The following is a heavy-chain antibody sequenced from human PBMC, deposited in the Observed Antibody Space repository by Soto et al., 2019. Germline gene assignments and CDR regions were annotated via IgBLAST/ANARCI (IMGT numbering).Heavy chain of an antibody. CDR3: ANRPPRYSSRDLVFGDY. D-gene: IGHD6-13*01. Sequence: GGSLRLSCAASGFTFSSYAMSWVRQAPGKGLEWVSAISGSGGSTYYADSVKGRFTISRDNSKNTLYLQMNSLRAEDTAAYYCANRPPRYSSRDLVFGDYWGQGTLVTVSS. J-gene: IGHJ4*02. V-gene: IGHV3-23*01. CDR1: GFTFSSYA. CDR2: ISGSGGST.